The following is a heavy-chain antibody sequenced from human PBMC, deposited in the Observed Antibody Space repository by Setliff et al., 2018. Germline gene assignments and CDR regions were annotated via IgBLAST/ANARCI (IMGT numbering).Heavy chain of an antibody. J-gene: IGHJ6*02. CDR2: ISWDGGST. CDR3: ARAYYGTVNGYSSYYGLDV. V-gene: IGHV3-43D*03. Sequence: GGSLRLSCAASGFTFDDYAMHWVRQAPGKGLEWVSLISWDGGSTYYADSVKGRLTISRDNAKNSLYLQMNSLRAEDTAVYYCARAYYGTVNGYSSYYGLDVWGQGTTVTVSS. D-gene: IGHD3-9*01. CDR1: GFTFDDYA.